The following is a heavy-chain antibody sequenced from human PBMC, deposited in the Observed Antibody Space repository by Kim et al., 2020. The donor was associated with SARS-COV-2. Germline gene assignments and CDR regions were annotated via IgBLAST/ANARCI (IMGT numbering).Heavy chain of an antibody. D-gene: IGHD5-18*01. CDR2: ISSSSSTI. CDR1: GFTFSSYS. V-gene: IGHV3-48*02. J-gene: IGHJ4*02. Sequence: GGSLRLSCAASGFTFSSYSMNWVRQAPGKGLEWVSYISSSSSTIYYADSVKGRFTISRDNAKNSLYLQMNSLRDEDTAVYYCARALLIQLWPYLSDYWGQGTLVTVSS. CDR3: ARALLIQLWPYLSDY.